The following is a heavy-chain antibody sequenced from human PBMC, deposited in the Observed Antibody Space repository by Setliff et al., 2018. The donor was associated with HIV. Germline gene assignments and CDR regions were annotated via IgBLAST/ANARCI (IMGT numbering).Heavy chain of an antibody. CDR2: IYHSGST. CDR1: GGFISTGGYS. Sequence: PSETLSLTCTVSGGFISTGGYSWSWIRQPPGKGLEWIGNIYHSGSTYYNPSLKSRVTISVDTSRNQFSLKLSSVTAADTAVYYCARDRSDYYNLPGYFDHWGQGTPVTVSS. J-gene: IGHJ4*02. V-gene: IGHV4-30-2*05. CDR3: ARDRSDYYNLPGYFDH. D-gene: IGHD3-3*01.